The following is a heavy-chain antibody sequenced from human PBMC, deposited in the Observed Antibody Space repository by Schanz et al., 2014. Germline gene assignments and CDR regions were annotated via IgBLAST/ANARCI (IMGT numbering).Heavy chain of an antibody. V-gene: IGHV3-11*01. CDR1: GFIFSDYY. D-gene: IGHD3-9*01. CDR3: AKVDRTRYYAMDV. CDR2: ISSGGTTT. Sequence: VQLLESGGGLVQPGGSLRLSCAASGFIFSDYYMAWIRQAPGKGPEYVSYISSGGTTTYHSDSVKGRFTISRDSAENSLYLQMNSLRAEDTAVYYCAKVDRTRYYAMDVWGQGTTVTVSS. J-gene: IGHJ6*02.